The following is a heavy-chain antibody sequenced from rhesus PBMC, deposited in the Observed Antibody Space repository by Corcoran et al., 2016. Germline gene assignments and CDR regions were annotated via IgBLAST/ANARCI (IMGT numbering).Heavy chain of an antibody. CDR1: GGSFSGYY. Sequence: QVQLQASGPGRVEPSDTLSLICAVSGGSFSGYYWGWIRQPPEKGLEWIGYISCSSGSTDYHPSLKSRVSISIDTSKNQFSLKLYSVTAADTAVYYCARDRYYYGLDSWGQGVAVTVSS. CDR3: ARDRYYYGLDS. CDR2: ISCSSGST. J-gene: IGHJ6*01. V-gene: IGHV4-165*01.